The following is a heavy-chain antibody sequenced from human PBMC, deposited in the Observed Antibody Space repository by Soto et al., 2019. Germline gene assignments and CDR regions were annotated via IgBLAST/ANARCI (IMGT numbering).Heavy chain of an antibody. V-gene: IGHV3-48*04. CDR2: ISSSSSTI. J-gene: IGHJ4*02. CDR3: ARDLYYDSSGYSFDY. Sequence: LSLTCAASGFTFSSYSMNWVRQAPGKGLEWVSYISSSSSTIYYADSVKGRFTISRDNAKNSLYLQMNSLRAEDTAVYYCARDLYYDSSGYSFDYWGQGTLVTVSS. D-gene: IGHD3-22*01. CDR1: GFTFSSYS.